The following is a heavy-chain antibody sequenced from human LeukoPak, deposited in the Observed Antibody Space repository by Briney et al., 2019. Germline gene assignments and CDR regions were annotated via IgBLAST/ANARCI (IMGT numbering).Heavy chain of an antibody. D-gene: IGHD3-9*01. V-gene: IGHV4-59*01. CDR2: IYYSGST. CDR3: ARGGMYYDILTGRFDY. CDR1: GGSISSYY. Sequence: SETLSLTCTVSGGSISSYYWSWIRQPPGKGLEWIGYIYYSGSTNYNPSLKSRVTMSVDTSKNQFSLKLSSVTAADTAVYYCARGGMYYDILTGRFDYWGQGTLVTVSS. J-gene: IGHJ4*02.